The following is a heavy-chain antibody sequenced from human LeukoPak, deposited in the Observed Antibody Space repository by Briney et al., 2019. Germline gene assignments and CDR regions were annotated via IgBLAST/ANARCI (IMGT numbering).Heavy chain of an antibody. CDR1: GFTFGDHA. CDR2: IRSKAYGGTT. V-gene: IGHV3-49*04. D-gene: IGHD5-18*01. CDR3: SRGPTQQWPYSGTDV. Sequence: GRSLRLSCTASGFTFGDHAMSWVRQAPGKGLEWLGFIRSKAYGGTTEYAASAKGRFTISRDDSKSIAYLQMNSLTTEDTAVYYCSRGPTQQWPYSGTDVWGQGTTVIVSS. J-gene: IGHJ6*02.